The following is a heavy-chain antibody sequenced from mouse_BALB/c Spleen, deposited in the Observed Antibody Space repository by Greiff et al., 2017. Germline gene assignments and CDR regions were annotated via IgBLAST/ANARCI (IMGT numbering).Heavy chain of an antibody. D-gene: IGHD2-12*01. CDR3: ARDMLRRYYAMDY. Sequence: EVQRVESGGGLVQPGRSLKLSCAASGFSFSSYGMSWVRQTPDKRLELVATINSNGGSTYYPDSVKGRFTISRDNAKNTLYLQMSSLKSEDTAMYYGARDMLRRYYAMDYWGQGTSVTVSA. CDR1: GFSFSSYG. CDR2: INSNGGST. V-gene: IGHV5-6-3*01. J-gene: IGHJ4*01.